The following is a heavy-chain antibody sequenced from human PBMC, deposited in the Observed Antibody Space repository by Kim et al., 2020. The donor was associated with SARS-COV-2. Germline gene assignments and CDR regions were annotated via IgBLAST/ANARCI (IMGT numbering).Heavy chain of an antibody. V-gene: IGHV3-7*01. D-gene: IGHD3-10*01. J-gene: IGHJ4*02. CDR3: ARTGLWFRPAYYFDY. Sequence: DSVKGRFHISRDNAKNSLYLQMNSLRAEDTAVYYCARTGLWFRPAYYFDYWGQGTLVTVSS.